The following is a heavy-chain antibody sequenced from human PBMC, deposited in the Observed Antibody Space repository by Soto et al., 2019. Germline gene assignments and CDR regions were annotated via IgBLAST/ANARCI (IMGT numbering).Heavy chain of an antibody. CDR3: ARRPHCSGGICYYGLDN. V-gene: IGHV1-8*01. D-gene: IGHD2-15*01. J-gene: IGHJ4*02. Sequence: QVQLVQSGAEVKKPGASVKVSCKASGYTFTNSDINWGRQAPGQGLEWMGWMNPDSGHAAYAQKFQGRVTLTTSTSTSTVYMEMRSLGSEDTAVYYCARRPHCSGGICYYGLDNWGQGTLVTVSS. CDR2: MNPDSGHA. CDR1: GYTFTNSD.